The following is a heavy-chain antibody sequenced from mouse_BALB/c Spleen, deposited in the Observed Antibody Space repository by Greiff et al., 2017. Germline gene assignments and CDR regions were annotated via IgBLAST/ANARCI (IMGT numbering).Heavy chain of an antibody. V-gene: IGHV3-2*02. CDR2: ISYSGST. D-gene: IGHD3-1*01. CDR3: ARWAARANFDY. CDR1: GYSITSDYA. Sequence: EVMLVESGPGLVKPSQSLSLTCTVTGYSITSDYAWNWIRQFPGNKLEWMGYISYSGSTSYNPSLKSRISITRDTSKNQFFLQLNSVTTEDTATYYCARWAARANFDYWGQGTTLTVSS. J-gene: IGHJ2*01.